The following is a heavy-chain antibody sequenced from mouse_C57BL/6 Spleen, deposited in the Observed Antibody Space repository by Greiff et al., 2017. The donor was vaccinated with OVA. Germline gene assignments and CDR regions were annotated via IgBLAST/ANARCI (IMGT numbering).Heavy chain of an antibody. CDR2: IYPGSGST. CDR1: GYTFTSYW. D-gene: IGHD1-1*01. Sequence: VQLQQPGAELVKPGASVKMSCKASGYTFTSYWITWVKQRPGQGLEWIGDIYPGSGSTNYNEKFKSKATLTVDTSSSTAYMQLSSLTSEDSAVYYCARRGFHYGSSHWYFDVWGTGTTVTVSS. J-gene: IGHJ1*03. V-gene: IGHV1-55*01. CDR3: ARRGFHYGSSHWYFDV.